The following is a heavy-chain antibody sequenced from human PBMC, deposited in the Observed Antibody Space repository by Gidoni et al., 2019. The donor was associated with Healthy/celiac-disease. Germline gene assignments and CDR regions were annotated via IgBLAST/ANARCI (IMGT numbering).Heavy chain of an antibody. CDR1: GFPSGDYA. D-gene: IGHD3-10*01. J-gene: IGHJ4*02. Sequence: EVPLLVSGRGLVKPGRSLRLSCTASGFPSGDYAMCWFRQAPWKGLEWVGFIRSKAYGGTTEYAASVKGRFTISRDDSKSIAYLQMNSLKAEDTAVYYCTRERYVSVSDYFDYWGQGTLVTVSS. V-gene: IGHV3-49*05. CDR2: IRSKAYGGTT. CDR3: TRERYVSVSDYFDY.